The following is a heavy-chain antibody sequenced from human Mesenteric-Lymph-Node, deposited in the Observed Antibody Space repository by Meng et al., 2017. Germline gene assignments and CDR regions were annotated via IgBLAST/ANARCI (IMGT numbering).Heavy chain of an antibody. CDR1: GYTFTGYY. CDR2: ISYDGSNK. Sequence: SCKASGYTFTGYYMHWVRQAPGKGLEWVAVISYDGSNKYYADSVKGRFTISRDNSKNTLYLQMNSLRAEDTAVYYCAKGEAYDYVWGTRSFDYWGQGTLVTVSS. CDR3: AKGEAYDYVWGTRSFDY. D-gene: IGHD3-16*01. J-gene: IGHJ4*02. V-gene: IGHV3-30*07.